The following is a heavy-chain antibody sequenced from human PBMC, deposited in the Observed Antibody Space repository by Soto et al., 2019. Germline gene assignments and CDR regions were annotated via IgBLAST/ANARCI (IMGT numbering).Heavy chain of an antibody. Sequence: QVQLVESGGGVVQPGRSLRLSCAASGFTFSSYAMYWVRQAPGKGLEWVAVISYDGNNKYYADSVKGRFTISRDNSKNTLYLQMNSLRAEDTAVYYCARAGCDGGSCYTLVGLRYGMHVWGQGTTVTVSS. D-gene: IGHD2-15*01. CDR3: ARAGCDGGSCYTLVGLRYGMHV. CDR1: GFTFSSYA. J-gene: IGHJ6*02. V-gene: IGHV3-30-3*01. CDR2: ISYDGNNK.